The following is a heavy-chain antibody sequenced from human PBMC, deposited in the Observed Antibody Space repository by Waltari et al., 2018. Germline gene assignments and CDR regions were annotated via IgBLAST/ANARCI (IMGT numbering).Heavy chain of an antibody. J-gene: IGHJ1*01. CDR2: ISWDGGST. Sequence: EVQLVESGGVVVQPGGSLRLSCAASGFTFDDYAMHWVRQAPGKGLEWVALISWDGGSTYYADSVKGRFTISRDNSKNSLYLQMNSLRAEDTALYYCAKGLQMEQPLFQHWGQGTLVTVSS. CDR3: AKGLQMEQPLFQH. D-gene: IGHD6-13*01. CDR1: GFTFDDYA. V-gene: IGHV3-43D*04.